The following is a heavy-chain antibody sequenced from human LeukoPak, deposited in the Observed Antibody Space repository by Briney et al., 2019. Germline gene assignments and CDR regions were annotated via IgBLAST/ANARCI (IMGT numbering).Heavy chain of an antibody. CDR3: ARDRGYSYGPFDY. V-gene: IGHV4-30-4*01. Sequence: SETLSLTCTVSGGSISSGNYYWSWIRQPPGKGLEWIGYIYHSGSTYYNPSLKSRATISVDTSKNQFSLKLSSVTAADTAVYYCARDRGYSYGPFDYWGQGTLVTVSS. CDR2: IYHSGST. CDR1: GGSISSGNYY. D-gene: IGHD5-18*01. J-gene: IGHJ4*02.